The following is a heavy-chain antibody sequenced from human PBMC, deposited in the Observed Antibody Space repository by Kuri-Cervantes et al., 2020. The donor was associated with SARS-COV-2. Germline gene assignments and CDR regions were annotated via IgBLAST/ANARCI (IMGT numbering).Heavy chain of an antibody. J-gene: IGHJ5*02. CDR3: AREAQRFTIFGVVIEGPTRENWFDP. Sequence: ASVKVSCKASGYTFTSYGISWVRQAPGQGLEWMGWISAYNGNTNYAQKLQGRVTMTTDTSTSTAYMELRSLRSDDTAVYYCAREAQRFTIFGVVIEGPTRENWFDPWGQGTLVTVSS. V-gene: IGHV1-18*01. CDR2: ISAYNGNT. CDR1: GYTFTSYG. D-gene: IGHD3-3*01.